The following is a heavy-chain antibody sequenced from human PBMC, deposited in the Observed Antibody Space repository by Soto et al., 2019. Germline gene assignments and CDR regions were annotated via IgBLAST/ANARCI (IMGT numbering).Heavy chain of an antibody. CDR1: GGSFSGYY. J-gene: IGHJ6*02. V-gene: IGHV4-34*01. CDR3: ARVAKLAAARLNYYYGMDV. Sequence: SETLSLTCAVYGGSFSGYYWSWIRQPPGKGLEWIGEINHSGSTNYNPSLKSRVTISVDTSKNQFSLKLSSVTAADTAVYYCARVAKLAAARLNYYYGMDVWGQGTTVTVSS. CDR2: INHSGST. D-gene: IGHD6-6*01.